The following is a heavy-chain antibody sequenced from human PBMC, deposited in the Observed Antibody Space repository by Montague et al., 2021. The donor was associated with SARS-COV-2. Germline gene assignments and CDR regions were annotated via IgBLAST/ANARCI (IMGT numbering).Heavy chain of an antibody. V-gene: IGHV2-70*11. CDR1: GFSLSTSGMC. CDR3: ARIRYDILTGYQTLFDY. D-gene: IGHD3-9*01. Sequence: PPLVKPTQTLTLTCTFSGFSLSTSGMCVSWIRQPPGKALEWLARIDWDDDKYYSTSLKTRLTIPKDTSKNQVVLTMTNMDPVDTATYYCARIRYDILTGYQTLFDYWGQGTLVTVSS. CDR2: IDWDDDK. J-gene: IGHJ4*02.